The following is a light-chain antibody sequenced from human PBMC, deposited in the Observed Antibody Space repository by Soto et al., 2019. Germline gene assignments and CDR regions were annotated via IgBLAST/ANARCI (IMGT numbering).Light chain of an antibody. V-gene: IGLV3-21*02. CDR2: DNS. CDR1: NVGFKS. J-gene: IGLJ2*01. Sequence: SYELTQPPSVSVAPGQTARVTCGGTNVGFKSVHWYQQTPGLAPVLLVYDNSDRPSGIPERFSGSNSGNTATLTISRVEAGDEGEYYCQVWDSNSDHVVFGGGTKLTVL. CDR3: QVWDSNSDHVV.